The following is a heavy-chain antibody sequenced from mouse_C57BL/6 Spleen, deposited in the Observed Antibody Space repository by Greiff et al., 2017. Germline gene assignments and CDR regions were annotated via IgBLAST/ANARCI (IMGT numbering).Heavy chain of an antibody. CDR1: GYSFTSYY. CDR2: IYPGRGNT. J-gene: IGHJ1*03. V-gene: IGHV1-66*01. Sequence: VQLQQSGPELVKPGASVKISCKASGYSFTSYYIHWVKQRPGQGLEWIGWIYPGRGNTKYNEKFKGKATLTADTSSSTAYMQLSSLTSEDSAVYYCARSNYGSSYDWYFDVWGTGTTVTVSS. CDR3: ARSNYGSSYDWYFDV. D-gene: IGHD1-1*01.